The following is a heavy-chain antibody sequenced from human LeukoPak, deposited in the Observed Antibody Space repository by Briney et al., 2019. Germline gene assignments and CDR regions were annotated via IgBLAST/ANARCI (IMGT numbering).Heavy chain of an antibody. V-gene: IGHV3-7*01. CDR2: IKQDGSEK. J-gene: IGHJ4*01. CDR1: GFTFSSYW. D-gene: IGHD2-8*02. Sequence: PGGSLRLSCAASGFTFSSYWMSWVRQAPGKGLEWVANIKQDGSEKYYVDSVKGRFTISRDNAKNSLYLQMNSLRAEDTAVYYCARDGGYTGGWTYGAGDYWGQGTLVTVSS. CDR3: ARDGGYTGGWTYGAGDY.